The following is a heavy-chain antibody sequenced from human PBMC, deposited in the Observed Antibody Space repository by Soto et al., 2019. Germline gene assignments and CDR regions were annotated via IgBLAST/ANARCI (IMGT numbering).Heavy chain of an antibody. Sequence: GGSLRLSCAASGISTSSYWMGWVRQAPGRGLEWVASIKKDGSEKYYMDSLKGRFTISRDNALNSLYLQMNSLRAEDTAVYFCVTGYNSDYWGQGTLVTVSS. D-gene: IGHD5-18*01. CDR2: IKKDGSEK. V-gene: IGHV3-7*03. CDR1: GISTSSYW. J-gene: IGHJ4*02. CDR3: VTGYNSDY.